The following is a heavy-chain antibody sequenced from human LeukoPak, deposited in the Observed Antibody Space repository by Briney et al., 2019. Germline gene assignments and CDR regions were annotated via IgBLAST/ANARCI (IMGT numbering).Heavy chain of an antibody. CDR2: ISDTSSLI. CDR1: GFTFSTYT. J-gene: IGHJ4*02. Sequence: GGSLRLSCAASGFTFSTYTMNWVRQAPGEGLEWVSYISDTSSLIYYADSVKGRFTISRDSAKNSLYLQMNSLRAEDTAVYYCARGDFDCWGQGTLVTVSS. CDR3: ARGDFDC. V-gene: IGHV3-48*04.